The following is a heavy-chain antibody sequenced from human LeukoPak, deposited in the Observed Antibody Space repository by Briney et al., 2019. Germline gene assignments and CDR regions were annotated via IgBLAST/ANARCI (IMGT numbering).Heavy chain of an antibody. J-gene: IGHJ6*03. D-gene: IGHD1-1*01. Sequence: SETLSLTCSVSDDSITMYYWTWIRQLPGKGLEWIGYVDHTGSTNFNPSLNGRVSISRDTTKNLFSLRLRSVTAADTAVYFCARGRVSSSTWYSTYHYYFYMDVWGKGTTVTVSS. CDR2: VDHTGST. V-gene: IGHV4-59*01. CDR1: DDSITMYY. CDR3: ARGRVSSSTWYSTYHYYFYMDV.